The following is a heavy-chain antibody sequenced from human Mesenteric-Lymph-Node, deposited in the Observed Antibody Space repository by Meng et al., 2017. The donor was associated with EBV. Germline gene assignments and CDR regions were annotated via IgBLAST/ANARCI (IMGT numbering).Heavy chain of an antibody. CDR2: IYSGGNT. Sequence: QVQPQASGPGLLKPSQTLSLTCAVSGGSISSDDYYWKDYSWSWIRQPPGKGLEWIGSIYSGGNTDYNPSLKSRVSISTDTSINQFSLKLTSVTAADTAVYYCASGLLHTSMPYWGQGILVTVSS. D-gene: IGHD2/OR15-2a*01. CDR1: GGSISSDDYY. V-gene: IGHV4-30-4*01. CDR3: ASGLLHTSMPY. J-gene: IGHJ4*02.